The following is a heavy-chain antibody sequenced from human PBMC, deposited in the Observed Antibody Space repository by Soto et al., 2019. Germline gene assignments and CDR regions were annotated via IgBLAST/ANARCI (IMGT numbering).Heavy chain of an antibody. CDR3: ARDNDRPQLGGNYYYILDV. CDR1: GGTFRNSA. J-gene: IGHJ6*02. D-gene: IGHD1-1*01. Sequence: QVQLEQSGAEVKKPGSSVKVSCKASGGTFRNSAISWVRQAPGQGLEWLGGIMPIFRTPDYAQKFQGRVTIAADESTSTAYIELSGLGSDDTAVYYCARDNDRPQLGGNYYYILDVWGQGTTVTVSS. V-gene: IGHV1-69*12. CDR2: IMPIFRTP.